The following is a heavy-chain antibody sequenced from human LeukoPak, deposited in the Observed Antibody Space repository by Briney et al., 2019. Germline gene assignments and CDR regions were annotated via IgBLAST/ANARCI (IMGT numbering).Heavy chain of an antibody. CDR2: IYYSGST. D-gene: IGHD1-26*01. V-gene: IGHV4-59*08. J-gene: IGHJ4*02. CDR3: ARLEWELNFDY. CDR1: GGSISSYY. Sequence: SETLSLTCTVSGGSISSYYWNWIRQSPGKGLEWIGNIYYSGSTNYNPSLKSRVTISVDTSKNQFSLKLSSVTAADTAVYYCARLEWELNFDYWGQGTLVTVSS.